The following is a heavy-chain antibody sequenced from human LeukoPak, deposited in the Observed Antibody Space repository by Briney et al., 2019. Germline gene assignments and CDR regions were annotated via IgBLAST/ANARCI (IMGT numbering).Heavy chain of an antibody. CDR2: ISGSEKTI. CDR1: GFTFSRYE. J-gene: IGHJ3*02. CDR3: ARGHPGAFDI. V-gene: IGHV3-48*03. Sequence: GGSLRRSCAASGFTFSRYEMSWVREAPGKGLEWISYISGSEKTIVYADSVKGRFTISRDSARNSLFLQMNSLRVEDRAVYYCARGHPGAFDIWGQGTMVTVSS.